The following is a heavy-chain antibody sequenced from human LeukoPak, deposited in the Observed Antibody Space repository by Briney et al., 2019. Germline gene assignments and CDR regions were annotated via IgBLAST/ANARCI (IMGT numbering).Heavy chain of an antibody. V-gene: IGHV4-34*01. D-gene: IGHD1-14*01. CDR1: GGSFSGYY. CDR3: ARGGGITKYPVDY. Sequence: SETLSLTCAVYGGSFSGYYWSWIRQPPGKGLEWIGEINHSGSTKYSPSLKSRLTISVDTSKNQFSLKLSSVTAADTALYYCARGGGITKYPVDYWSQGILVTVSS. J-gene: IGHJ4*02. CDR2: INHSGST.